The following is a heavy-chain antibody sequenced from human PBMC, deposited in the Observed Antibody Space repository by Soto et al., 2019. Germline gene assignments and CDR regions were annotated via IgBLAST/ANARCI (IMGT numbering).Heavy chain of an antibody. V-gene: IGHV3-9*01. D-gene: IGHD3-16*01. CDR3: SRDIKAIGKSTLQRLDF. CDR1: GFRFDDFA. CDR2: ISWNGGTT. J-gene: IGHJ4*02. Sequence: EVQLVESGGGLVQPGRSLTLSCAASGFRFDDFAMHWVRQSPGRGLEWVAVISWNGGTTIYADSVKDSFSVSRDNSKNLLFLQMYSLRPEDTDLYYCSRDIKAIGKSTLQRLDFWGQGTQVTVSS.